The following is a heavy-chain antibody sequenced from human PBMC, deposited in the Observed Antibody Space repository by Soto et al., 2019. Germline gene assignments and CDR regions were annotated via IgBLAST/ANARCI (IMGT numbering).Heavy chain of an antibody. Sequence: GASVRVSCKASGYTCTSCGISWVRQAPGQGLEWMGWISAYNGNTNYAQKLQGRVTMTTDTSTSTAYMELRSLRSDDTAVYYCARIHYDFWSGSNWFDPWGQGTLVTVSS. V-gene: IGHV1-18*01. CDR1: GYTCTSCG. CDR3: ARIHYDFWSGSNWFDP. J-gene: IGHJ5*02. CDR2: ISAYNGNT. D-gene: IGHD3-3*01.